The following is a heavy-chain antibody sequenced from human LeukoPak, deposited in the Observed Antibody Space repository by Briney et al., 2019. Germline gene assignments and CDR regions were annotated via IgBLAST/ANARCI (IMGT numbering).Heavy chain of an antibody. J-gene: IGHJ4*02. D-gene: IGHD5-24*01. CDR2: ISSSSSYI. CDR1: GFTFSSYS. CDR3: ARDTAEMATILDY. V-gene: IGHV3-21*01. Sequence: KPGGSLRLSCAASGFTFSSYSMNWVRQAPGKGLEWVSSISSSSSYIYYADSVKGRFTISRDNAKNSLYLQVNSLRAEDTAVYYCARDTAEMATILDYWGQGTLVTVSS.